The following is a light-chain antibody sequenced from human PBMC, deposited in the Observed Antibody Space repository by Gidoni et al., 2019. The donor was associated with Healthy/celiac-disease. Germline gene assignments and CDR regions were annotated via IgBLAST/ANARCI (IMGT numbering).Light chain of an antibody. Sequence: DIVMTQSPDSLAVSLGESVLYSSNNKNYLAWYQQKPGQPPKLLIYWASTRESVVPDRFSGSGSGTDFTLTISSLQAEDVAVYYCQQYYSTLGRAFXQXTKVEIK. CDR3: QQYYSTLGRA. V-gene: IGKV4-1*01. CDR2: WAS. CDR1: VLYSSNNKNY. J-gene: IGKJ1*01.